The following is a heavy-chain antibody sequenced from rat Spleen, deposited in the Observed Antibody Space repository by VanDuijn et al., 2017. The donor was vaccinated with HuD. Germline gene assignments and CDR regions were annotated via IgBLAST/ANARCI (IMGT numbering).Heavy chain of an antibody. J-gene: IGHJ2*01. Sequence: EVQLVESGGGLVQPGRSLKLSCAASGFIYNNFIMAWVRQAPTKGLEWVASISSGCGNTYYRDSVKGRFTISRDNAKNTLYLQMVSLMSEDTATYYCARRYYDAPFDYWGQGVMVTVSS. V-gene: IGHV5S13*01. CDR2: ISSGCGNT. CDR1: GFIYNNFI. D-gene: IGHD1-12*01. CDR3: ARRYYDAPFDY.